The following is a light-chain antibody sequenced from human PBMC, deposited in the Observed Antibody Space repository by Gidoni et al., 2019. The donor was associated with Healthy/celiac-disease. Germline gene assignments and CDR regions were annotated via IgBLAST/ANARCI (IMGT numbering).Light chain of an antibody. J-gene: IGLJ1*01. CDR1: SSNIGAGYD. V-gene: IGLV1-40*01. CDR3: QSYDSSLSGYV. CDR2: GTS. Sequence: QSVLTQPPSVSGAPGRRVTISCTGSSSNIGAGYDVHWYQQLPGTAPKLLIYGTSNRPSGVPDRFSGSKSGTSASLAITGLQAEDEADYYCQSYDSSLSGYVFGTGTKVTVL.